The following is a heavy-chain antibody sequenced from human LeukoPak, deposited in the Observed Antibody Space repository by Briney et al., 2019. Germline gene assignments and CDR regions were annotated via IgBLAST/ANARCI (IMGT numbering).Heavy chain of an antibody. CDR2: IYHSGST. V-gene: IGHV4-4*02. D-gene: IGHD3-22*01. Sequence: SETLSLTCAVSGGSISSSNWWSWVRQPPGKGLEWIGEIYHSGSTNYNPSLKSRVTISVDTSKNQFSLKLSSVTAADTAVYYCAREPYDSSTFDYWGQGTLVTVSS. J-gene: IGHJ4*02. CDR1: GGSISSSNW. CDR3: AREPYDSSTFDY.